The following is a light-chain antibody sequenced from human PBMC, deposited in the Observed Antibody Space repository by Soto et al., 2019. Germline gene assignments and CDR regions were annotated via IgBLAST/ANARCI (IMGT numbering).Light chain of an antibody. CDR3: QQYYSYPFT. V-gene: IGKV1-8*01. J-gene: IGKJ4*01. CDR1: QGISSY. CDR2: AAS. Sequence: AIRMTQSPSSLSASTGDRVTITCRASQGISSYLAWYQQKPGKAPKLLIYAASTLQSGVPSRFSGSGFGTDFTLTISCLQSEDFATYYCQQYYSYPFTFGGGTKVEIK.